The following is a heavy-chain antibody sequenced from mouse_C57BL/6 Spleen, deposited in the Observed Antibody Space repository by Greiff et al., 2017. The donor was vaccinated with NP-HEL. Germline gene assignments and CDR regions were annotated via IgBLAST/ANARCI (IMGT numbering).Heavy chain of an antibody. Sequence: EVKVVESGGGLVKPGGSLKLSCAASGFTFSSYAMSWVRQTPEKRLEWVATISDGGSYTYYPDNVKGRFTISRDNAKNNLYLQMSHLKSEDTAMYYCARLITTGYFDYWGQGTTLTVSS. CDR2: ISDGGSYT. V-gene: IGHV5-4*03. CDR3: ARLITTGYFDY. J-gene: IGHJ2*01. CDR1: GFTFSSYA. D-gene: IGHD1-1*01.